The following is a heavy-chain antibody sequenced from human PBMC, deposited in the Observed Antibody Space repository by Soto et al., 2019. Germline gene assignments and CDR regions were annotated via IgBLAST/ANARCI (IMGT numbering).Heavy chain of an antibody. D-gene: IGHD3-22*01. CDR3: ARGRGYYYDSSGYRVMSSKYYFDY. CDR2: INPNSGGT. J-gene: IGHJ4*02. V-gene: IGHV1-2*04. Sequence: ASVKVSCKASGYTFTGYYMHWVRQAPGQGLEWMGWINPNSGGTNYAQKFQGWVTMTRDTSISTAYMELSRLRSDDTAVYYCARGRGYYYDSSGYRVMSSKYYFDYWGQGTLVTVSS. CDR1: GYTFTGYY.